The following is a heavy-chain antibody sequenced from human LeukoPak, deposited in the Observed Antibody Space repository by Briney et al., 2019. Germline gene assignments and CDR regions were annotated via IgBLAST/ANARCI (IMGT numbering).Heavy chain of an antibody. J-gene: IGHJ3*02. Sequence: PGGSLRLSCAASGFAFNIYWMHWVRQVPGKGLVWVSRINSDGSTTDYAGAVKGRFTISRDNAKNTVYLEMNSLRAEDTAVYYCATTVAGTRNAFDIWGQGTMVTVSS. CDR3: ATTVAGTRNAFDI. CDR2: INSDGSTT. V-gene: IGHV3-74*01. D-gene: IGHD6-19*01. CDR1: GFAFNIYW.